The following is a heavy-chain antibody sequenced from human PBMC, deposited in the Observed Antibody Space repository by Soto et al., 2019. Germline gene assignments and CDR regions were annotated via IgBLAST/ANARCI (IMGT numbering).Heavy chain of an antibody. CDR2: INAGNGNT. J-gene: IGHJ5*02. CDR3: ARGYSGTFNWFDP. V-gene: IGHV1-3*01. D-gene: IGHD1-26*01. CDR1: GYTFTSYA. Sequence: ASVKVSCKASGYTFTSYAMHWVRQAPGQRLEWMGWINAGNGNTKYSQKFQGRVTITRDTSASTAYMELSSLRSEDTAVYYCARGYSGTFNWFDPWGQGTLVTVSS.